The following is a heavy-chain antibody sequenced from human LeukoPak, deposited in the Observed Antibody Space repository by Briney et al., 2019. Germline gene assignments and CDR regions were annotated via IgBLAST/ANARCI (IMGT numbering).Heavy chain of an antibody. CDR2: INHSGST. D-gene: IGHD3-3*01. CDR1: GGSFSGYY. V-gene: IGHV4-34*01. Sequence: SETLSLTCAVYGGSFSGYYWSWIRQPPGKGLEWIGEINHSGSTTYNPSLKSRVTISVDTSKNQFSLKLSSVTAADTAVYYCARARGHDFWSGYPMEFDYWGQGTLVTVSS. CDR3: ARARGHDFWSGYPMEFDY. J-gene: IGHJ4*02.